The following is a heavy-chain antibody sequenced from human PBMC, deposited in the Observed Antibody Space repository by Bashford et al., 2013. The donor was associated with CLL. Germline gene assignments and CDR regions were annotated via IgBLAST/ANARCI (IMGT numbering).Heavy chain of an antibody. J-gene: IGHJ4*02. D-gene: IGHD2-15*01. V-gene: IGHV3-23*01. Sequence: GGSLRLSCAVSGLTFSYYAMSWVRQAPGKGLEWVSTIYGSGETTYYAASVKGRFTISRDNSRDTLVLQMNSLRVEDTSVYYCARARVMVVIAATPFDRWGQGTLVTVSS. CDR3: ARARVMVVIAATPFDR. CDR1: GLTFSYYA. CDR2: IYGSGETT.